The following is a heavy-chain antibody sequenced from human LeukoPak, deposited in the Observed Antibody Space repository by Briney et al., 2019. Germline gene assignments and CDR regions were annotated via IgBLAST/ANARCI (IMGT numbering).Heavy chain of an antibody. J-gene: IGHJ6*03. CDR3: ARDMSGAVGNYYYYMDV. Sequence: ASVKVSCKASGYTFTSYYMHWVRQAPGQGLEWMRIINPSGGSTSYAQKFQGRVTMTRDTSTSTVYMELSSLRSEDTAVYYCARDMSGAVGNYYYYMDVSRKGTTVTVSS. CDR2: INPSGGST. D-gene: IGHD3-10*01. V-gene: IGHV1-46*01. CDR1: GYTFTSYY.